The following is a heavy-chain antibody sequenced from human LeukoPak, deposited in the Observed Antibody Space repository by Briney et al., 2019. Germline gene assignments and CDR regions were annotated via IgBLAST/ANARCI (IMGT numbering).Heavy chain of an antibody. V-gene: IGHV1-24*01. D-gene: IGHD6-19*01. J-gene: IGHJ6*02. Sequence: ASVKVSCKVSGYTLTELSMHWVRQAPGKGLEWMGGFDPEDGETIYAQKFQGRVTMTEDTSTDTAYMELSSLRSEDTAVYYCATDSTASGGWLHGMDVWGQGTTVTVSS. CDR2: FDPEDGET. CDR3: ATDSTASGGWLHGMDV. CDR1: GYTLTELS.